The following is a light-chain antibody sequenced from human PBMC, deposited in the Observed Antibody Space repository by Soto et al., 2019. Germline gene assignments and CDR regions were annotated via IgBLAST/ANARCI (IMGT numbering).Light chain of an antibody. J-gene: IGLJ1*01. CDR2: NNN. V-gene: IGLV1-44*01. CDR1: SPNIGTNA. CDR3: AAWDDSLNGYV. Sequence: QSVLTQPPSASGTPGQRVTLSCSDGSPNIGTNAVNWYQQLPGTAPKLLIYNNNQRPSGVPDRFSGSKSGTSASLAISGLQSEDEADYYCAAWDDSLNGYVFGTGTKVTVL.